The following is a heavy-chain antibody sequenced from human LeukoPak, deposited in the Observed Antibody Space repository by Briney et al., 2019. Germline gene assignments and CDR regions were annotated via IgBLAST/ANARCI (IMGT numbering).Heavy chain of an antibody. CDR2: INPNSGGT. D-gene: IGHD1-26*01. Sequence: KPGESLKISCKGSGYTFTSYGINWVRQAPGQGLEWMGWINPNSGGTDFAQNFQGRVTMTRDTSISTAYMELSGLRSDDTAVYYCARGSPLSGSGKPLDIWGQGTMVIVSS. J-gene: IGHJ3*02. CDR1: GYTFTSYG. V-gene: IGHV1-2*02. CDR3: ARGSPLSGSGKPLDI.